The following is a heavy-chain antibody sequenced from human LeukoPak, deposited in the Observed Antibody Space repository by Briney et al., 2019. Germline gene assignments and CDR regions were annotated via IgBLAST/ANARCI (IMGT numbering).Heavy chain of an antibody. CDR3: AKDLAYCGGDCYQSTPNFDY. CDR2: ISVIGDST. J-gene: IGHJ4*02. D-gene: IGHD2-21*02. Sequence: GGSLRLSCAPSGFTFSSYAMSWVRHAPGEGLEWVSAISVIGDSTYYADSVKGRFTISRDNSKNTLYLQMNSLRAEDTAVYYCAKDLAYCGGDCYQSTPNFDYWGQGTLVTVSS. V-gene: IGHV3-23*01. CDR1: GFTFSSYA.